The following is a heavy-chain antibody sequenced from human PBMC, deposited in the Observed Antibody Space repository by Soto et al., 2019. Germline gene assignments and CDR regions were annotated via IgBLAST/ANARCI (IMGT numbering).Heavy chain of an antibody. Sequence: EVQLLESGGDLVQPGGSLRLSCAASGFTFANYAISWVRQAPGKGLEWVSGLGGSGGGTYYADSVKGRFTISRDNSKNTVYLQTNSLRAEDTAFYYCARLRSGYFTGFAFWGLGTLVTVSS. D-gene: IGHD3-3*01. V-gene: IGHV3-23*01. CDR2: LGGSGGGT. CDR3: ARLRSGYFTGFAF. J-gene: IGHJ4*02. CDR1: GFTFANYA.